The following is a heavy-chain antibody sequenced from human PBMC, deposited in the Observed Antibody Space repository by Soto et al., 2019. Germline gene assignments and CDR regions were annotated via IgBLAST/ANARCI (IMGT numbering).Heavy chain of an antibody. Sequence: PSENLSLTCTVSGGSISSYYWSWIRKPPGKGLEWIGYIYYSGSTNYNPSLKSRVTISVDTSKNQFSLKLSSVTAADPAVYYCGGVVDERQLVDYYFDYWGQGTLVTVSS. J-gene: IGHJ4*02. CDR1: GGSISSYY. D-gene: IGHD6-13*01. CDR3: GGVVDERQLVDYYFDY. CDR2: IYYSGST. V-gene: IGHV4-59*01.